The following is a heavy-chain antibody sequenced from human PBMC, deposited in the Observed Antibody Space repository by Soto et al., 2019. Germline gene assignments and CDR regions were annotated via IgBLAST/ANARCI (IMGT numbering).Heavy chain of an antibody. J-gene: IGHJ3*02. CDR3: AAIAARRGDAFHI. CDR2: IYYSGST. D-gene: IGHD6-6*01. Sequence: QLQLQESGPGLVKPSETLSLTCTVSGGSISSSTYYWGWIRQPPGKGLEWIGTIYYSGSTYHNPSLKSRVTISVDTSKNQFSLKLSSVTAADTSVYYCAAIAARRGDAFHIWGQGTMVTVSA. V-gene: IGHV4-39*01. CDR1: GGSISSSTYY.